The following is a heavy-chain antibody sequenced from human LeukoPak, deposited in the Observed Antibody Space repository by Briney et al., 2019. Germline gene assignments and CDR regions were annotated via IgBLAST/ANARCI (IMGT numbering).Heavy chain of an antibody. D-gene: IGHD6-13*01. CDR3: ARSSSWYRDAFDI. CDR1: GGTFTSYD. CDR2: INPNSGGT. Sequence: ASVKVSCKASGGTFTSYDINWVRQATGQGLEWMGWINPNSGGTNYAQKFQGRVTMTRDTSISTAYMELSRLRSDDTAVYYCARSSSWYRDAFDIWGQGTMVTVSS. V-gene: IGHV1-2*02. J-gene: IGHJ3*02.